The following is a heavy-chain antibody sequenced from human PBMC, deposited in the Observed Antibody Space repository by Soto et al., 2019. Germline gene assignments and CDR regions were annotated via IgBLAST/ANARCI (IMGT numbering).Heavy chain of an antibody. CDR2: ISHDGNNE. CDR1: GFTFSTYA. V-gene: IGHV3-30*09. D-gene: IGHD2-15*01. CDR3: ARDQSQCSGGSCYWIDY. J-gene: IGHJ4*02. Sequence: QVQLVESGGGVVQPGRSLRLSCAASGFTFSTYALHWVRQAPGKGLEWVTLISHDGNNEFYADSVKGRFAISRDNSKNXXYLKTNSLRVEDTAGYYCARDQSQCSGGSCYWIDYWGEGTQVTVSS.